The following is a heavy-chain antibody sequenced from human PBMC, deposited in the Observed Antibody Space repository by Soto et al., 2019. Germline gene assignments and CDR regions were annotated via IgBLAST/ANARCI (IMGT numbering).Heavy chain of an antibody. CDR3: AKDYGDYLYYFDY. CDR2: ISGSGGST. D-gene: IGHD4-17*01. V-gene: IGHV3-23*01. J-gene: IGHJ4*02. Sequence: GGSLRISCAASVFTFNSYAMSWVRQDPGKGLEWVSAISGSGGSTYYADSVKGRFTISRDNSKNTLYLQMNSLRAEDTAVYYCAKDYGDYLYYFDYWGQGTLVTVSS. CDR1: VFTFNSYA.